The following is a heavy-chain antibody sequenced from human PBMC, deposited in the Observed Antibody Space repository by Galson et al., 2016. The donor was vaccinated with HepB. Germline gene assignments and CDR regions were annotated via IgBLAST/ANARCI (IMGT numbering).Heavy chain of an antibody. J-gene: IGHJ6*02. CDR2: VNYSGDT. CDR3: ARVRRGSGSGSYYYYGMDV. CDR1: DGSFREDF. D-gene: IGHD3-10*01. V-gene: IGHV4-34*01. Sequence: SETLSLTCAVHDGSFREDFWSWIRQSPGKGLEWIGEVNYSGDTNYNPSLKSRVTISMDTSKSDFSLQLSSVTAADTAVYYCARVRRGSGSGSYYYYGMDVWGQGTTVIVSS.